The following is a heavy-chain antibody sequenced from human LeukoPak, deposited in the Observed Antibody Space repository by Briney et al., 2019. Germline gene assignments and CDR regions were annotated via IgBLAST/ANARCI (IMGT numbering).Heavy chain of an antibody. CDR1: GGSMSSSSYY. CDR3: AKGFSVAPGYYYYMDV. J-gene: IGHJ6*03. Sequence: SSETLSLTCTVSGGSMSSSSYYWGWIRQPPGKGLEWIGSIYHSGHSDYNPSLKSRATISVDTSKNQFSLKLSSVTAADTAVYYCAKGFSVAPGYYYYMDVWGKGTTVTVSS. V-gene: IGHV4-39*07. D-gene: IGHD6-25*01. CDR2: IYHSGHS.